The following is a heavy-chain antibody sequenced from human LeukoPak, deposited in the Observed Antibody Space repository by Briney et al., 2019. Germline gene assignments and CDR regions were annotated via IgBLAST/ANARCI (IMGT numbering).Heavy chain of an antibody. CDR3: AKDHLPGIVVADRDY. V-gene: IGHV3-23*01. Sequence: GGSLRLSCAASGLTFNRYVMSWVGQAPGKGLEWVSAISGSGGTTYYADSVKGRFTISRDNSKNTLYLQINSLRAEDTAVYYCAKDHLPGIVVADRDYWGQGTLVTVSS. J-gene: IGHJ4*02. CDR2: ISGSGGTT. CDR1: GLTFNRYV. D-gene: IGHD6-19*01.